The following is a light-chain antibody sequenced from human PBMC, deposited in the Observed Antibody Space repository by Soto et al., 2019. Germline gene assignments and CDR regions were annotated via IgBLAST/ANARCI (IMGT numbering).Light chain of an antibody. CDR3: QQYNSYPWT. J-gene: IGKJ1*01. Sequence: DIQMTQSPSTLSASLGDRVTITCRASQSISSWLAWYQQKPGKAPKLLIYDASSLESGVPSRLSGSGYGTEFTLTISSLQPDDFATYYCQQYNSYPWTFGQGTKVDIK. CDR2: DAS. CDR1: QSISSW. V-gene: IGKV1-5*01.